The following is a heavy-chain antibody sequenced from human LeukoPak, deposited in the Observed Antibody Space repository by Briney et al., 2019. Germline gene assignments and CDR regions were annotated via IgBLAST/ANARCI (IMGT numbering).Heavy chain of an antibody. Sequence: PSETLSLTCTVSGYSISSDYYWAWIRQPPGKGLEWIGYIYYSGSTNYNPSLKSRVTMSVDTSKNQFSLKLSSVTAADTAVYYCARVPKQWLVRRAFDIWGQGTMVTVSS. CDR3: ARVPKQWLVRRAFDI. V-gene: IGHV4-61*05. CDR1: GYSISSDYY. D-gene: IGHD6-19*01. J-gene: IGHJ3*02. CDR2: IYYSGST.